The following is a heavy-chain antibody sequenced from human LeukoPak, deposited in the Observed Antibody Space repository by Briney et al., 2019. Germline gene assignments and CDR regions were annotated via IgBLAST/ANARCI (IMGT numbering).Heavy chain of an antibody. V-gene: IGHV4-39*07. CDR2: IYYSGST. Sequence: PSETLSLTCTVSGGSISSSSYYWGWIRQPPGKGLEWIGSIYYSGSTYYNPSLKSRVTISVDTSKNQFSLKLSSVTAADTAVYYCARDTYDFWSGSRNYFDYWGQGTLVTVSS. CDR3: ARDTYDFWSGSRNYFDY. CDR1: GGSISSSSYY. D-gene: IGHD3-3*01. J-gene: IGHJ4*02.